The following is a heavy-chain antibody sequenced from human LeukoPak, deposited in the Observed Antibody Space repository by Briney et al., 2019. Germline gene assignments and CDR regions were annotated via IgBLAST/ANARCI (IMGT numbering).Heavy chain of an antibody. CDR3: VGSGSYSTYNHAITLYYFDY. CDR2: ISGSGDST. Sequence: QRGGSLGLSCVASGFTFSNSAMSWVRQAPGRGLDWVSLISGSGDSTYYADSVKGRFTIARDNSKNTLYLQMNSLRAEDTAVYYCVGSGSYSTYNHAITLYYFDYWGQGTLVTVSS. D-gene: IGHD3-10*01. CDR1: GFTFSNSA. V-gene: IGHV3-23*01. J-gene: IGHJ4*02.